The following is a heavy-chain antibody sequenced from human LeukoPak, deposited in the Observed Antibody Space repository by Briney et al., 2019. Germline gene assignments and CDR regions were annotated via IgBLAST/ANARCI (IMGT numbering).Heavy chain of an antibody. CDR1: AFIFSGHW. CDR2: IKEDGSER. Sequence: GGSLRLSCEGSAFIFSGHWMNWVRQTPGKGLEWVASIKEDGSERQYVDSVKGRFSISRDNTKGSLFLQLNSLRAEDTAVYYCARAAVGSEFDYWGQGTLVTVSS. D-gene: IGHD6-19*01. V-gene: IGHV3-7*03. J-gene: IGHJ4*02. CDR3: ARAAVGSEFDY.